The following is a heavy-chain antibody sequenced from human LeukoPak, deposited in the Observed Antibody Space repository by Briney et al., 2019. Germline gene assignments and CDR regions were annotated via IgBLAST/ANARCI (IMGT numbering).Heavy chain of an antibody. Sequence: PSETLSLTCTVSGGSISSSSYYWGWIRQPPGKGLEWIGSIYYSGSTYYNPSLKSRVTISVDTSKNQFSLKLSSVTAADTAVYYCASGVDTAMVRDYWGQGTLVTVSS. D-gene: IGHD5-18*01. CDR3: ASGVDTAMVRDY. V-gene: IGHV4-39*01. J-gene: IGHJ4*02. CDR2: IYYSGST. CDR1: GGSISSSSYY.